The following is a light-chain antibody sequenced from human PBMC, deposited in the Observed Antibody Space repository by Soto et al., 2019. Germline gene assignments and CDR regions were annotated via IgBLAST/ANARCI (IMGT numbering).Light chain of an antibody. CDR1: QAIRSD. Sequence: AIHMTQSPSSLSASVGDRVTITCRASQAIRSDLGWYQQKPGKAPKVLIYTASNLQSGVPSRFSGSGSGTDFTLTMSSLQPEDFATYYCLQDNSFPVTFGGGTKVEMK. J-gene: IGKJ4*01. V-gene: IGKV1-6*01. CDR2: TAS. CDR3: LQDNSFPVT.